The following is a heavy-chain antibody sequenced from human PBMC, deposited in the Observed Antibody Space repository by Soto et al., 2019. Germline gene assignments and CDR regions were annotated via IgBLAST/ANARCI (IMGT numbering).Heavy chain of an antibody. V-gene: IGHV4-39*01. CDR1: CGSISRSSYY. CDR2: IYYSGST. D-gene: IGHD3-3*01. CDR3: ARHSGSGNSYYDFWSGYTYYYYGMDV. J-gene: IGHJ6*02. Sequence: SETLSLTCTVSCGSISRSSYYCGWIRQPPGKGLEWIGSIYYSGSTYYNPSLKSRVTISVDTSKNQFSLKLSSVTAADTAVYYCARHSGSGNSYYDFWSGYTYYYYGMDVWGQGTTVTVSS.